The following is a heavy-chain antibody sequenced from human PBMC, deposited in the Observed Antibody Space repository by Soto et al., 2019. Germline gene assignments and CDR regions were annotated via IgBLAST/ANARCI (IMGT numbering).Heavy chain of an antibody. CDR3: ARSPPGGYHYYYGMDV. D-gene: IGHD3-22*01. CDR1: GFTFSSCG. V-gene: IGHV3-30*03. CDR2: ISYDGSNK. Sequence: PGGSLRLSCAASGFTFSSCGMHWVRQAPGKGLEWVAVISYDGSNKYYADSVKGRFTISRDNSKNTLYLQMNSLRAEDTAVYYCARSPPGGYHYYYGMDVWGQGTTVTVSS. J-gene: IGHJ6*02.